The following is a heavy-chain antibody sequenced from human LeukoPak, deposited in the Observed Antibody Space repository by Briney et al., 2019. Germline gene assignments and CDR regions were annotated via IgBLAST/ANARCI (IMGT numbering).Heavy chain of an antibody. Sequence: GGSLKLSCAASGFTFSGSAMHWVRQASGKGLEWVGRIRSKANSYATAYAASVKGRFTISRDDSKNTAYLQMNSLKTEDTAVYYCSLWFGELSEDYWGQGTLVTVSS. D-gene: IGHD3-10*01. CDR2: IRSKANSYAT. CDR1: GFTFSGSA. J-gene: IGHJ4*02. CDR3: SLWFGELSEDY. V-gene: IGHV3-73*01.